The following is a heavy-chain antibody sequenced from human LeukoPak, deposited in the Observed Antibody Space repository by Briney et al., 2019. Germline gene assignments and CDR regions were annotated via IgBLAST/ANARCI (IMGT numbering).Heavy chain of an antibody. V-gene: IGHV3-23*01. D-gene: IGHD5-18*01. CDR2: LSGSGAGT. CDR3: ARVSVGYSYGLDY. J-gene: IGHJ4*02. CDR1: GFTFSDYA. Sequence: PGGSLRLSCAASGFTFSDYALGWVRQAPGRGLEWVATLSGSGAGTYYSDSVQGRFTISRDNSKNTLYLQMNSLRAEDTAVYYCARVSVGYSYGLDYWGQGTLVTVSS.